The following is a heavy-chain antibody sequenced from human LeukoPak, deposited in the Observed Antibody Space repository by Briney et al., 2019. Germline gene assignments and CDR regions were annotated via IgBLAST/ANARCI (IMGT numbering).Heavy chain of an antibody. V-gene: IGHV1-2*02. Sequence: VASVKVSCKASGYTFTGYYMHWVRQAPGQGLEWMGWINPNSGGTNYAQKFQGRVTMTRDTSISTAYMELSRLRSDDTAVYYCARVGGFRVYYDSGGYSAFDYWGQGTLVTVSS. CDR1: GYTFTGYY. J-gene: IGHJ4*02. CDR2: INPNSGGT. CDR3: ARVGGFRVYYDSGGYSAFDY. D-gene: IGHD3-22*01.